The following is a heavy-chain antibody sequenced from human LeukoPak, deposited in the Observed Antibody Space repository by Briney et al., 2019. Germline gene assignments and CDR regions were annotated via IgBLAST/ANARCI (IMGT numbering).Heavy chain of an antibody. Sequence: GGSLRLSCSASGFTFSSYGMHWVRQAPGKGLEWVAVISYDGSNKYYADSVKGRFTISRDNSKNTLYLQMNSLRAEDTAVYYCAKSFLLAYYYGMDVWGQGTTVTVSS. J-gene: IGHJ6*02. CDR2: ISYDGSNK. CDR3: AKSFLLAYYYGMDV. V-gene: IGHV3-30*18. CDR1: GFTFSSYG. D-gene: IGHD1-26*01.